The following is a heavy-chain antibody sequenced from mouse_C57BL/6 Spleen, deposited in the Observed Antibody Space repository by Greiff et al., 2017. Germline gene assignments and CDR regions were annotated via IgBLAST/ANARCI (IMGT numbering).Heavy chain of an antibody. CDR3: ARKRHYWAMDY. CDR2: IWSDGSK. J-gene: IGHJ4*01. V-gene: IGHV2-2*01. CDR1: GFSLTSCG. Sequence: QVQLQQSGPGLVQPSQSLSITCTVSGFSLTSCGVHWVRQSPGKGLEWLGEIWSDGSKDYNAAFIARLCISKDNSKSQVFLKMNSLHADDTAIYYCARKRHYWAMDYWGQGTSVTVSS.